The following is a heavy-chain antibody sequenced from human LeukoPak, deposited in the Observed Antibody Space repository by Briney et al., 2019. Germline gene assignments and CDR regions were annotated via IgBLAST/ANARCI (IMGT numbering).Heavy chain of an antibody. V-gene: IGHV4-59*12. CDR2: IYYSGST. CDR3: ARVITMVRGVKQYYFDY. D-gene: IGHD3-10*01. J-gene: IGHJ4*02. Sequence: PSETLSLTCTVSGGSISSYYWSWIRQPPGKGLEWIGYIYYSGSTNYNPSLKSRVTISVDTSKNQFSLKLSSVTAADTAVYYCARVITMVRGVKQYYFDYWGQGTLVTVSS. CDR1: GGSISSYY.